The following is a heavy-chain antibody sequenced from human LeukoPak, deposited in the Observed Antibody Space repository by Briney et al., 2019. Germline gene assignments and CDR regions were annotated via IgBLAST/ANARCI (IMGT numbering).Heavy chain of an antibody. CDR2: IIPIFGTA. CDR1: GGTFSSYA. Sequence: SVKVSCKASGGTFSSYAISWVRQAPGHAVEWMGRIIPIFGTANYAQKFQGRVTITTDESTSTAYMELSSLRSEATDVYYCARGWSRQVYYFDYWGQGTLVTVSS. CDR3: ARGWSRQVYYFDY. V-gene: IGHV1-69*05. D-gene: IGHD2-15*01. J-gene: IGHJ4*02.